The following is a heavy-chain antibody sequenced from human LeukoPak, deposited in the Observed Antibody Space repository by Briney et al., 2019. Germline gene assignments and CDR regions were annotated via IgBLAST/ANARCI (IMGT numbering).Heavy chain of an antibody. D-gene: IGHD4-17*01. CDR1: GGSISSGGYY. CDR2: IYYSGST. CDR3: ARAPDYGDYPYFDY. J-gene: IGHJ4*02. V-gene: IGHV4-31*03. Sequence: PSETLSLTCTVSGGSISSGGYYWSWIRQHPGKGLEWIGYIYYSGSTYYNPSLKSRVTISVDTSKNQFSLKLSSVTAADTAVYYCARAPDYGDYPYFDYWGQGTLVTVSS.